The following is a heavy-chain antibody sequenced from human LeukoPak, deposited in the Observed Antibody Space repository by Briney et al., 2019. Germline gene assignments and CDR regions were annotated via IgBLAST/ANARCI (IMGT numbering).Heavy chain of an antibody. CDR3: AINCSSTSCYDGDYYYGMDV. CDR2: INPNSGGT. J-gene: IGHJ6*02. V-gene: IGHV1-2*02. CDR1: GYTFTGYY. Sequence: GASVKVSCKASGYTFTGYYMHWVRQAPGQGLEWMGWINPNSGGTNYAQKFQGRVTLTRDASISTAYMELSRLTSDDTAVYYCAINCSSTSCYDGDYYYGMDVWGQGTTVTVSS. D-gene: IGHD2-2*01.